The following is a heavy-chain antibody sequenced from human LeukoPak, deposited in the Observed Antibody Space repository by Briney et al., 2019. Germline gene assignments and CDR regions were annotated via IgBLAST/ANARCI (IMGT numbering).Heavy chain of an antibody. D-gene: IGHD3-10*02. CDR1: GFTFSSYG. V-gene: IGHV3-23*01. CDR2: ISGSGGNT. CDR3: AELGITMIGGV. Sequence: GGSLRLSCAASGFTFSSYGMSWVRQAPGKGLEWASAISGSGGNTYYADSVKGRFTISRDNAKNSLYLQMNSLRAEDTAVYYCAELGITMIGGVWGKGTTVTISS. J-gene: IGHJ6*04.